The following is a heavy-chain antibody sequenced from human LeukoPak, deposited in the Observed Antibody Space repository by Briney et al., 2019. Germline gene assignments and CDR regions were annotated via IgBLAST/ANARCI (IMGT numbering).Heavy chain of an antibody. CDR1: GFTFNKHG. V-gene: IGHV3-30*02. J-gene: IGHJ4*02. CDR2: IRNDGNDK. CDR3: AKDDAWLQFGD. D-gene: IGHD5-24*01. Sequence: GGSLRLSCAASGFTFNKHGMHWVRQAPGKGLEWFSFIRNDGNDKYYADSVKGRFTISRDNSKGTVYLQMNSLRPEDTAVYYCAKDDAWLQFGDWGRGTLVTVSS.